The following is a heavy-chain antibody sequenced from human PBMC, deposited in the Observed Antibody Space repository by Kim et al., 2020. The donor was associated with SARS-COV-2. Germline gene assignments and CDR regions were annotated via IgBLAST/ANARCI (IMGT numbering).Heavy chain of an antibody. CDR1: GASISSNNYY. J-gene: IGHJ3*02. Sequence: SETLSLTCTVSGASISSNNYYWNWIRQPAGKGLEWIGRIYTSVNTKYNPSLEGRLTISVDTSKSQFSLKLSSVTAADTAIYYCVAWVVVGPSPLRRWAFGIWGRGTMVTVSS. CDR2: IYTSVNT. D-gene: IGHD2-15*01. V-gene: IGHV4-61*02. CDR3: VAWVVVGPSPLRRWAFGI.